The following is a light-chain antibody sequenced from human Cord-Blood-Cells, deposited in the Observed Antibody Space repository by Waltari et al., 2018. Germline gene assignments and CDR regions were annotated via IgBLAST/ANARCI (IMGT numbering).Light chain of an antibody. J-gene: IGKJ4*01. CDR2: AAS. V-gene: IGKV1-39*01. CDR1: QSISSY. CDR3: QQSYSTPLT. Sequence: DIQMTQSPSSRSVSVGDSVTIHCRASQSISSYLNWYQQKPGKAPKLLIYAASSLQSGVPSRFSGSGSGTDFTLTISSLQPEDFATYYCQQSYSTPLTFGGGTKVEIK.